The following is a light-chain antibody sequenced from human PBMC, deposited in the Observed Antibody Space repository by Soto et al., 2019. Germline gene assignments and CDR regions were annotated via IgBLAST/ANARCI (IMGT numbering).Light chain of an antibody. CDR2: DPS. CDR1: QSVSSSY. J-gene: IGKJ2*01. V-gene: IGKV3-20*01. CDR3: QQYGSSPYT. Sequence: EIVLTQSPGTLSLSPGERATLSCRASQSVSSSYLAWHQQKPGQAHRLVIYDPSSRATGIPDRFSGSESGTDFTLTISRLEPEDFALYYCQQYGSSPYTFGQGTRLEIK.